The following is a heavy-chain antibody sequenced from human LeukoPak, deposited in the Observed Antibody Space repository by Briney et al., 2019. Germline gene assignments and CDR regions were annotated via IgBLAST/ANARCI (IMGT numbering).Heavy chain of an antibody. CDR3: ARDAMSSVTTSPYYFDY. D-gene: IGHD4-17*01. CDR1: GYTFTGYY. CDR2: INPNSGGT. Sequence: EASVKVSCKASGYTFTGYYMHWVRQAPGQGLEWMGWINPNSGGTNYAQKFQGRVTMTRDTSTSTVYMELSSLRSEDTAVYYCARDAMSSVTTSPYYFDYWGQGTLVTVSS. J-gene: IGHJ4*02. V-gene: IGHV1-2*02.